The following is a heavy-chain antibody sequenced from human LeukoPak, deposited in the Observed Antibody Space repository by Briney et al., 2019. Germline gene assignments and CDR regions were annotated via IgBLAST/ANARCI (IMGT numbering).Heavy chain of an antibody. CDR1: GYTFTGYY. J-gene: IGHJ6*02. CDR2: INPNSGGT. CDR3: ARGRGDILPYYYGMDV. Sequence: ASAKVSCKASGYTFTGYYMHWVRQAPGQGLEWMGWINPNSGGTNYAQKFQGRVTMTRDTSISTAYMELSRLRSDDTAVYYCARGRGDILPYYYGMDVWGQGTTVTVSS. D-gene: IGHD3-9*01. V-gene: IGHV1-2*02.